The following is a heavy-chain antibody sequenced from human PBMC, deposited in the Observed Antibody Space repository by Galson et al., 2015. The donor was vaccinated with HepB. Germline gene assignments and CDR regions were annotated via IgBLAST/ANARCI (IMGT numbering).Heavy chain of an antibody. CDR2: IIPIFGTA. D-gene: IGHD3-22*01. CDR3: ARDRTTERIDCSGGSCQPTYYYDSSGYSD. CDR1: GGTFSSYA. J-gene: IGHJ4*02. V-gene: IGHV1-69*13. Sequence: SVKVSCKASGGTFSSYAISWVRQAPGQGLEWMGGIIPIFGTANYAQKFQGRVTITADESTSTAYMELSSLRSEDTAVYYCARDRTTERIDCSGGSCQPTYYYDSSGYSDWGQGTLVTVSS.